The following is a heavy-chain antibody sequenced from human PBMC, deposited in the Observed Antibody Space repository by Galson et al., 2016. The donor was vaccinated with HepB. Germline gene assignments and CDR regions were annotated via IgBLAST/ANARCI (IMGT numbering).Heavy chain of an antibody. CDR3: AKERDIYSSGLLDFDY. J-gene: IGHJ4*02. CDR2: VSYDGNYK. V-gene: IGHV3-30*18. Sequence: SLRLSCAAPGFTFSSYGMNWVRQAPGKGLEWVAGVSYDGNYKYFADSVKGRFTISRDNSKNTLYLQINSLRAEDTALYYCAKERDIYSSGLLDFDYWGQGALVIVSS. D-gene: IGHD6-19*01. CDR1: GFTFSSYG.